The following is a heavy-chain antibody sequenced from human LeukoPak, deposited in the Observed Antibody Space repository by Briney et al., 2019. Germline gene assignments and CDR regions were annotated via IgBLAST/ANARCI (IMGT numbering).Heavy chain of an antibody. Sequence: ASVKVSCKASGYTFTSYGISWVRQAPGQGLEWMGWISAYNGNTNYAQKLQGRVTMTTDTSTSTAYMELRSLRSDDTAVYYCARGGPYDFWSGYSQDYWGQGTLVTVSS. CDR1: GYTFTSYG. D-gene: IGHD3-3*01. CDR3: ARGGPYDFWSGYSQDY. CDR2: ISAYNGNT. V-gene: IGHV1-18*01. J-gene: IGHJ4*02.